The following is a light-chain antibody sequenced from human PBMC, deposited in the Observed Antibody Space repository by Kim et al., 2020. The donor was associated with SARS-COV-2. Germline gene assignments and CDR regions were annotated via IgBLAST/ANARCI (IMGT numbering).Light chain of an antibody. J-gene: IGLJ2*01. Sequence: SYELTQPPSVSVSPGQTASITCPGDKLGDKYACWYQQKPGQSPVLVIYQDSKRPSGIPERFSGSNSGNTATLTISGTQAMDEADYYCQAWDSSTVVLGGG. V-gene: IGLV3-1*01. CDR3: QAWDSSTVV. CDR2: QDS. CDR1: KLGDKY.